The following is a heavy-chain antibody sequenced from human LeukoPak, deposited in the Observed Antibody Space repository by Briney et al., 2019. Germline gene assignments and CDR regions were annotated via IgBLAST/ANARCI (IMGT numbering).Heavy chain of an antibody. J-gene: IGHJ3*02. V-gene: IGHV1-18*01. Sequence: ASVKVSCKTSGYTFSTYGISWVRQAPGQRLEWMGWISGYNGNTNYAQKFQRRVTMTTDTSTSTAYMELRSLRSDDTAVYYCARDASVTTNDAFDMWGQGTMVTVSS. CDR1: GYTFSTYG. CDR2: ISGYNGNT. D-gene: IGHD4-17*01. CDR3: ARDASVTTNDAFDM.